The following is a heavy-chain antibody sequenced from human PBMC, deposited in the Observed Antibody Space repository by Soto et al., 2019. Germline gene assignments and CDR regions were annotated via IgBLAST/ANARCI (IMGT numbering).Heavy chain of an antibody. J-gene: IGHJ5*02. Sequence: QVQLQESGPGLVKPSQTLSLTCTVSGGSISSGDYYWSWIRQPPGKGLEWIGYIYYSGSTYYNPSLNRRVTISVDTYKSQFSLKLSSVPAEDRAGYYCATTPQHLENWFDPWGQGTLVTVAS. CDR1: GGSISSGDYY. CDR2: IYYSGST. CDR3: ATTPQHLENWFDP. D-gene: IGHD3-3*02. V-gene: IGHV4-30-4*01.